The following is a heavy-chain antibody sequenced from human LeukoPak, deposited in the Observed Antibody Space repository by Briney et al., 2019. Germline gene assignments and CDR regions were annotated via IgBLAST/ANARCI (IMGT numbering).Heavy chain of an antibody. V-gene: IGHV3-74*01. D-gene: IGHD6-19*01. Sequence: GGSLRLSCAASGFTFSSYWMHWVRQAPGKGLVWVSRINSDGSSTSYADSVKGRFTISRDNAKNTLYLQMNSLRAEDTAVYYCARDSSGWYEFYYYYYMDVWGKGTTDTISS. CDR1: GFTFSSYW. CDR3: ARDSSGWYEFYYYYYMDV. CDR2: INSDGSST. J-gene: IGHJ6*03.